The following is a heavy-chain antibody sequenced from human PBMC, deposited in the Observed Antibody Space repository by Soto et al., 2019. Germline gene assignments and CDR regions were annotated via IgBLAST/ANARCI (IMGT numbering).Heavy chain of an antibody. Sequence: PVGSLRLSCAASGFTFSSYEMNWVRQAPGKGLEWVSYISSSGSTIYYADSVKGRFTISRDNAKNSLYLQMNSLRAEDTAVYYCAREGRNYYDSSGYPLGYGMDVWGQGTTVTVSS. J-gene: IGHJ6*02. CDR2: ISSSGSTI. D-gene: IGHD3-22*01. CDR1: GFTFSSYE. CDR3: AREGRNYYDSSGYPLGYGMDV. V-gene: IGHV3-48*03.